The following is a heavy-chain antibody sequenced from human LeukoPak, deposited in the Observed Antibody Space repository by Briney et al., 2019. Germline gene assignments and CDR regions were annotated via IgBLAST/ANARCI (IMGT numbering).Heavy chain of an antibody. J-gene: IGHJ4*02. Sequence: GGSLRLSCAASGFTFDDYAMHWVRQAPGKGLEWVSLISWDGGNTYYADSVKGRFTISRDNSKNSLYLQMNSLRAEDTALYYCAKSKGNWQPARYWGQGTLVTVSS. CDR1: GFTFDDYA. CDR3: AKSKGNWQPARY. V-gene: IGHV3-43D*03. D-gene: IGHD2-2*01. CDR2: ISWDGGNT.